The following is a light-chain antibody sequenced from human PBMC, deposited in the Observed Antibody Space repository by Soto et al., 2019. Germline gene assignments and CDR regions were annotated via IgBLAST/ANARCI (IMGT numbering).Light chain of an antibody. Sequence: QSVLTQPASVSGSPGQSITISCNGTSGDIGTYYLVSWYQQHPGRAPKLIIFEGNKRPSGVSNRFSASKSGNTASLAISGLQAEDEADYHCCSYAGRSTVICGGGTKLTVL. CDR2: EGN. J-gene: IGLJ2*01. CDR3: CSYAGRSTVI. CDR1: SGDIGTYYL. V-gene: IGLV2-23*01.